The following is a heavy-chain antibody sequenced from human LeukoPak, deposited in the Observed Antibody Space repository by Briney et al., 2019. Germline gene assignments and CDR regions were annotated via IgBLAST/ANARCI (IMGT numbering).Heavy chain of an antibody. CDR1: GGTFSSYA. V-gene: IGHV1-69*05. CDR2: IIPIFGTA. CDR3: ASGHSGSYFPSRQALQYYMDV. Sequence: SVKVSCKASGGTFSSYAISWVRQAPGQGLEWMGGIIPIFGTANYAQKFQGRVTITTDESTSTAYMELSSLRSEDTAVYYCASGHSGSYFPSRQALQYYMDVWGKGTTVTVSS. D-gene: IGHD1-26*01. J-gene: IGHJ6*03.